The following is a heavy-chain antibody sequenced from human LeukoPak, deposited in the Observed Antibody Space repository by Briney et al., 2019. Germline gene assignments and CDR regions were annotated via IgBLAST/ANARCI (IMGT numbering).Heavy chain of an antibody. CDR3: ARDSLGVGPQTSNRYYYYYYMDV. J-gene: IGHJ6*03. CDR2: INPNSGGT. V-gene: IGHV1-2*02. D-gene: IGHD1-14*01. Sequence: ASVKVSCKASGYTFTGYYMHWVRQAPGQGLEWMGWINPNSGGTNYAQKFQGRVTMTRDTSISTAYMELSRLRSDDTAVYYCARDSLGVGPQTSNRYYYYYYMDVWGKGTTVTISS. CDR1: GYTFTGYY.